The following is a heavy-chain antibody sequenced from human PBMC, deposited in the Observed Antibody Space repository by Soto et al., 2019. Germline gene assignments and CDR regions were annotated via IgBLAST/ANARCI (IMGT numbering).Heavy chain of an antibody. CDR2: IIPIFGTP. CDR1: GGYFSDYA. D-gene: IGHD2-15*01. J-gene: IGHJ4*02. Sequence: QVQLVQSGAEVKKPGSSVKISCKAFGGYFSDYAISWVRQAPGQGLEWMGGIIPIFGTPNYAQKFQDRVTFTAHESTNTDYMELSRLTSEDTAVYYCARDRAPRGWSYLDLWGQGTQVTVSS. CDR3: ARDRAPRGWSYLDL. V-gene: IGHV1-69*01.